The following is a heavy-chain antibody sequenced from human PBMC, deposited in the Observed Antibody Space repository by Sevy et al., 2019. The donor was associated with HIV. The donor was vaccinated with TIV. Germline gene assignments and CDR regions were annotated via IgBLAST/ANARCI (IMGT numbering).Heavy chain of an antibody. V-gene: IGHV3-30*03. D-gene: IGHD3-3*01. Sequence: GGSLRLSCAASGFTFSDFAMAWVRQAPGKGLEWVALTLFDGRNQYYADSVKSRFTISRDNSKNMLFLQMSSLRDEDTAVYYCASRGGDFWSGYNFDYWGQGTLVTVSS. CDR1: GFTFSDFA. J-gene: IGHJ4*02. CDR2: TLFDGRNQ. CDR3: ASRGGDFWSGYNFDY.